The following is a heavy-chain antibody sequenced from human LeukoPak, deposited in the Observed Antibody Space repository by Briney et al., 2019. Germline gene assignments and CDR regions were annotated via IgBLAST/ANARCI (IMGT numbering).Heavy chain of an antibody. J-gene: IGHJ6*03. Sequence: GGSLRLSCAASGFTVSSNYMSWVRQAPGKGLEWVSVIYSGGSTYYADPVKGRFTISRDNSKNTLYLQMNSLRAEDTAVYYCARQRYYYDSSGYYDYYYMDVWGKGTTVTISS. CDR2: IYSGGST. D-gene: IGHD3-22*01. CDR1: GFTVSSNY. V-gene: IGHV3-66*04. CDR3: ARQRYYYDSSGYYDYYYMDV.